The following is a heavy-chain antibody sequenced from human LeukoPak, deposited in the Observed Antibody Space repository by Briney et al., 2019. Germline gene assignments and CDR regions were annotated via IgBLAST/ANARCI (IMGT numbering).Heavy chain of an antibody. Sequence: GGSLRLSCAASGFIFNIYAMHWVRQAPGKGLEWVAFIRSDGSDKYYADSVKGRFTISRDNSKNTVYVQMNNLRAEDTALYYCAKDGGNWNFDYWGQGTPVTVPS. D-gene: IGHD1-20*01. CDR3: AKDGGNWNFDY. CDR1: GFIFNIYA. J-gene: IGHJ4*02. CDR2: IRSDGSDK. V-gene: IGHV3-30*02.